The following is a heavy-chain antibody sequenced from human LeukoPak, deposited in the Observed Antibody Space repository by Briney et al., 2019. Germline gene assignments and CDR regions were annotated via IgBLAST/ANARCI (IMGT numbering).Heavy chain of an antibody. CDR3: ARAGASLRDGYNLGHFDY. CDR2: INHSGST. CDR1: GGSFSGYY. D-gene: IGHD5-24*01. Sequence: SETLSLTCAVYGGSFSGYYWSWIRQPPGKGLEWIGEINHSGSTNYNPSLKSRVTISVDTSKNQFSLELSSVTAADTAVYYCARAGASLRDGYNLGHFDYWGQGTLVTVSS. V-gene: IGHV4-34*01. J-gene: IGHJ4*02.